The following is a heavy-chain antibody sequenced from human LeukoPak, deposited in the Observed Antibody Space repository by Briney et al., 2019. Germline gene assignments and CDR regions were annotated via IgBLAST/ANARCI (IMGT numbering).Heavy chain of an antibody. J-gene: IGHJ6*03. CDR2: IKQDGSEK. CDR1: GFTFSSYW. D-gene: IGHD5-18*01. CDR3: ARDTAMDYYYYYYMDV. Sequence: GGSLRLSCAASGFTFSSYWMSWVRQAPGKGLVWVANIKQDGSEKYYVDSVKGRFTISRDNAKNSLYLQMNSLRAEDTAVYYCARDTAMDYYYYYYMDVWGKGTTVTISS. V-gene: IGHV3-7*01.